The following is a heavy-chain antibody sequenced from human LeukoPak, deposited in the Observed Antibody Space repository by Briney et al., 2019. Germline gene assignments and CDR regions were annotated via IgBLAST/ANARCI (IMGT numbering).Heavy chain of an antibody. Sequence: GGSLRLSCAASGFTFSSYGMHWVRQAPGKGLEWVAVISYDGSNKYYADSVKGRFTISRDNSKNTLYLQMNSLRAEDTAVYYCAKDYWQQLNKYYFDYWGQGTLVTVSS. J-gene: IGHJ4*02. V-gene: IGHV3-30*18. D-gene: IGHD6-13*01. CDR3: AKDYWQQLNKYYFDY. CDR1: GFTFSSYG. CDR2: ISYDGSNK.